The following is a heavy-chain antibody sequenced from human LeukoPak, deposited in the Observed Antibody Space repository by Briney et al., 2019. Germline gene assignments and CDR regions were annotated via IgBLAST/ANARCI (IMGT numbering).Heavy chain of an antibody. J-gene: IGHJ4*02. CDR3: AGDTSTLDYYGSGSFDY. V-gene: IGHV1-18*01. D-gene: IGHD3-10*01. CDR2: ISAYNGNT. Sequence: ASVKVSCKASGYTFTSYGISWVRQAPGQGLEWMGWISAYNGNTNYAQKLQGRVTMTTDTSTSTAYMELRSLRSDDTAVYYCAGDTSTLDYYGSGSFDYWGQGTLVTVSS. CDR1: GYTFTSYG.